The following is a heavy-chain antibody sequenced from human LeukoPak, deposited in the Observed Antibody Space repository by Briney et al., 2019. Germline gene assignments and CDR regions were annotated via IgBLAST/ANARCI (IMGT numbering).Heavy chain of an antibody. V-gene: IGHV3-7*01. CDR3: ARDLEDYDILTGYDY. CDR2: IKQDGSEK. CDR1: GFTFSGYW. Sequence: GGFLRLSCAASGFTFSGYWMNWVRQAPGKGLEWVANIKQDGSEKYYVDSVKGRFTISRDNSKNTLYLQMNSLRAEDTAVYYCARDLEDYDILTGYDYWGQGTLVTVSS. J-gene: IGHJ4*02. D-gene: IGHD3-9*01.